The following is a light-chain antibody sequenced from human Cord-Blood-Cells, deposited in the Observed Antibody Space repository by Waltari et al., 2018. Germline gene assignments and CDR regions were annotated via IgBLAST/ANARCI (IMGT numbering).Light chain of an antibody. CDR1: QGISSY. CDR2: AAS. Sequence: DIQLTQFPSFLSASVADRVTITCRASQGISSYLAWYQQKPGKAPKLLIYAASTLQSGVPSRFSGSGSGTEFTLTISSLQPEDFATYYCQQLNSYPYSFGQGTKLEIK. V-gene: IGKV1-9*01. CDR3: QQLNSYPYS. J-gene: IGKJ2*03.